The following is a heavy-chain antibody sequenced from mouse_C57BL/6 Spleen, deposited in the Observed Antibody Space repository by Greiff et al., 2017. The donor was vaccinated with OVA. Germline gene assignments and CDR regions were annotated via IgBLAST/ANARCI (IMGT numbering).Heavy chain of an antibody. CDR2: INPNNGGT. CDR3: ASDYGSSPFDY. CDR1: GYTFTDYN. V-gene: IGHV1-22*01. J-gene: IGHJ2*01. Sequence: EVQLQQSGPELVKPGASVKMSCKASGYTFTDYNMHWVKQSHGKSLEWIGYINPNNGGTSYNQKFKGKATLTVNKSSSTAYMELRSLTSEDSAVYYCASDYGSSPFDYWGKGTTLTVSS. D-gene: IGHD1-1*01.